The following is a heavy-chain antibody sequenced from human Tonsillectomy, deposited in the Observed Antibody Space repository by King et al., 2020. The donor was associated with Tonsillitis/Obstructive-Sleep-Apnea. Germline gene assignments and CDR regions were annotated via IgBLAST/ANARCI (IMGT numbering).Heavy chain of an antibody. V-gene: IGHV4-31*03. Sequence: QLQESGPGLVKPSQTLSLTCTVSNGSITSAGYYWRWIRHHPGKGLEWIGYISYSGSAYYSPSLKSRLTISVDTSKNQFSLNLRSVTAADTAVYYCASTTPPYYYYYMDVWGKGTTVTVS. CDR3: ASTTPPYYYYYMDV. J-gene: IGHJ6*03. CDR2: ISYSGSA. D-gene: IGHD1-1*01. CDR1: NGSITSAGYY.